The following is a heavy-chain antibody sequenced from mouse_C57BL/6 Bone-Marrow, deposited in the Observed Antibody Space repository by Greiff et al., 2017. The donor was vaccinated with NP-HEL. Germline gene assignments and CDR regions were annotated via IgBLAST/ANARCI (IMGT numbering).Heavy chain of an antibody. CDR2: INPSNGGT. CDR1: GYTFTSYW. J-gene: IGHJ2*01. V-gene: IGHV1-53*01. D-gene: IGHD1-1*01. CDR3: ARFCITTVRFDY. Sequence: QVQLKQPGTELVKPGASVKLSCKVSGYTFTSYWMHWVKQRPGQGLEWMGNINPSNGGTNYNEKFKSKATLTVDTSSSTAYMQLSSLTSEDSAVYYCARFCITTVRFDYWGQGTTLTVSS.